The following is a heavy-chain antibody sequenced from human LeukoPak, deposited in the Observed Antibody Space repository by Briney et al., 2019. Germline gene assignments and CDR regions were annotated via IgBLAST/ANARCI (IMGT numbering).Heavy chain of an antibody. CDR2: INHSGST. Sequence: PSETLSLTCAVYGGSFSGYYWSWIRQPPGKGLGWIGEINHSGSTNYNPSLKSRVTISVDTSKNQFSLKLSSVTAADTAVYYCARAGTLCSSTSCASYNWFDPWGQGTLVTVSS. J-gene: IGHJ5*02. CDR3: ARAGTLCSSTSCASYNWFDP. D-gene: IGHD2-2*01. CDR1: GGSFSGYY. V-gene: IGHV4-34*01.